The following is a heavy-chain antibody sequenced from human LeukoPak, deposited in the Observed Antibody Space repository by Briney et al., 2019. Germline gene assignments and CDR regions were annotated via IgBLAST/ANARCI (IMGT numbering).Heavy chain of an antibody. CDR1: GGTFSSYA. V-gene: IGHV1-69*13. J-gene: IGHJ4*02. D-gene: IGHD6-13*01. CDR2: IIPIFGTA. Sequence: ASVKVSCTASGGTFSSYAISWVRQAPGQGLEWMGGIIPIFGTANYAQKFQGRVTITADESTSTAYMELSSLRSEDTAVYYCTITSSWYQSNPGYFDYWGQGTLVTVSS. CDR3: TITSSWYQSNPGYFDY.